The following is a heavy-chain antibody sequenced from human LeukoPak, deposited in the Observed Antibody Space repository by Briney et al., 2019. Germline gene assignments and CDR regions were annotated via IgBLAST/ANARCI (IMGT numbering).Heavy chain of an antibody. CDR1: GFTFDDYT. V-gene: IGHV3-30-3*01. J-gene: IGHJ5*02. CDR3: ARDLGSSGWNWFDP. D-gene: IGHD6-19*01. CDR2: ISYDGSNK. Sequence: GGSLRLSCAASGFTFDDYTMHWVRQAPGKGLEWVAVISYDGSNKYYADSVKGRFTISRDNSKNTLYLQMNSLRAEDTAVYYCARDLGSSGWNWFDPWGQGTLVTVSS.